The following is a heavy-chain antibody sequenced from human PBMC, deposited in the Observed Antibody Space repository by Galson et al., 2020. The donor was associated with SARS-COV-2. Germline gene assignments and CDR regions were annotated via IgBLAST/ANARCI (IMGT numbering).Heavy chain of an antibody. V-gene: IGHV3-23*01. Sequence: GGSLRLSCAASGFSFRSFAMTWVRQAPGKGLEWVSGISDSGGYAYYADSVKGRFTISRDNSKNSLYVEMNSLGADDTAVYYCVKAGRGSTWRLEYWGQGTLVTVSS. J-gene: IGHJ4*02. CDR2: ISDSGGYA. CDR3: VKAGRGSTWRLEY. CDR1: GFSFRSFA. D-gene: IGHD6-13*01.